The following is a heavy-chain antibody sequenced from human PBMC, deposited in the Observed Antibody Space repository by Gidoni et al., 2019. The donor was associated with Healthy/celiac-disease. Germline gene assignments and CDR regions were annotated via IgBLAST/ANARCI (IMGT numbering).Heavy chain of an antibody. CDR3: ARDLVGVVWELRFLEWSHYGMDV. J-gene: IGHJ6*02. Sequence: QVQLVQSGAEVKKPGASVKVSCKASGYTVTSYARHWVSQAPGQGLEWMGWINAGNGNTKYSQNFQGRATITRDTSASTAYMERSSLRSEDTAVYYCARDLVGVVWELRFLEWSHYGMDVWGQGTTVTVSS. V-gene: IGHV1-3*01. CDR2: INAGNGNT. CDR1: GYTVTSYA. D-gene: IGHD3-3*01.